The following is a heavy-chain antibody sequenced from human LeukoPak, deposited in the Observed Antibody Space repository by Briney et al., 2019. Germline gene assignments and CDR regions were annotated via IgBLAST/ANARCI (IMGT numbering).Heavy chain of an antibody. V-gene: IGHV3-74*01. J-gene: IGHJ6*02. Sequence: GGSLRLSCAASGFTFSSDWMPWVRQAPGEGLVWVSRINHNGVSRAYADFVKGRFTISRDDARGTVYLQMDSLSADDTAVYYCARVPGYVGYFYGMDVWGQGTTVTVSS. CDR3: ARVPGYVGYFYGMDV. D-gene: IGHD2-15*01. CDR1: GFTFSSDW. CDR2: INHNGVSR.